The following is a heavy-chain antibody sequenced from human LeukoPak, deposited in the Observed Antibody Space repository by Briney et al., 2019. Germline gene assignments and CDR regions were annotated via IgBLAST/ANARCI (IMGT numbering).Heavy chain of an antibody. V-gene: IGHV3-23*01. CDR1: AFTFSNYA. J-gene: IGHJ4*02. CDR2: IGGSGRST. CDR3: AKTYYFETSGHHYYFDY. D-gene: IGHD3-22*01. Sequence: PGGSLRLSCAASAFTFSNYATNWVRQAPGKGLEWVSGIGGSGRSTYYADSVKGRFSISRDNSRNTLYLQINSLRAEDTAVYYCAKTYYFETSGHHYYFDYWGQGTLVTVSS.